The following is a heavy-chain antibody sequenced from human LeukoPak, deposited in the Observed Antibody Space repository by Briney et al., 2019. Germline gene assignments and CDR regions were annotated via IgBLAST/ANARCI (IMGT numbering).Heavy chain of an antibody. D-gene: IGHD3-10*01. CDR1: DDSIRSSAYY. V-gene: IGHV4-39*01. CDR3: ASEPYGSGSFLGAFDI. J-gene: IGHJ3*02. CDR2: IYYSGST. Sequence: SETLSLTCAVSDDSIRSSAYYWGWQRQPPGKGWEWIGSIYYSGSTYYNPSLKSRVTISIDTSKNQFSLKLSSVTAADTAVYYCASEPYGSGSFLGAFDIWGQGTMVTVSS.